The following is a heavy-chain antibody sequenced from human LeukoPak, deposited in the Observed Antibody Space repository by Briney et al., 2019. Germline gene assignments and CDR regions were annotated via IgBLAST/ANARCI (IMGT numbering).Heavy chain of an antibody. Sequence: SETLSLTCIVSGASITTYSWNWLRQSPGKGLEWIGYFSLGGSGTTSYNPSLESRITTSRDTSKNQFSLKLSSMTAADTAVYYCVRASVESGGAFDIWGQGTMVTVSS. J-gene: IGHJ3*02. CDR1: GASITTYS. D-gene: IGHD2-15*01. V-gene: IGHV4-59*01. CDR3: VRASVESGGAFDI. CDR2: FSLGGSGTT.